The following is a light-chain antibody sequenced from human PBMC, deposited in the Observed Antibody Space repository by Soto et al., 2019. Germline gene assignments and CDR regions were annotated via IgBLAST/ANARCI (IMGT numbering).Light chain of an antibody. CDR1: QSVSSTY. J-gene: IGKJ2*01. V-gene: IGKV3-20*01. CDR2: GAS. Sequence: EIVLTQSPGTLSLSPGERATLSCRASQSVSSTYLAWYQQKPGQAPRLLIYGASSRATGIPDRFSGSGSGTDFTLTISILEPEDFAVYYCQQYHSSPYTFGQGTKLEIK. CDR3: QQYHSSPYT.